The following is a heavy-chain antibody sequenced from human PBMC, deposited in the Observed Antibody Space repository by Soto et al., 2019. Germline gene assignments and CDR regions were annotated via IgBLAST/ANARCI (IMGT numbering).Heavy chain of an antibody. Sequence: SETLSLTCPVSGGSISSGGYYWSWIRQHPGKGLEWIGYIYYSGSTYYNPSLKSRVTISVDTSKNQFSLKLSSVTAADTAVYYCAGLHRGDINYYYYGMDVWGQGTTVTVSS. CDR2: IYYSGST. J-gene: IGHJ6*02. CDR1: GGSISSGGYY. D-gene: IGHD5-12*01. V-gene: IGHV4-31*03. CDR3: AGLHRGDINYYYYGMDV.